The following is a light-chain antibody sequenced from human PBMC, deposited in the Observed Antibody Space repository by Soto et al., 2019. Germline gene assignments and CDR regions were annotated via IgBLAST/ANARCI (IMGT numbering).Light chain of an antibody. V-gene: IGKV3-15*01. J-gene: IGKJ2*01. CDR2: GVS. CDR1: QDLHID. Sequence: ETLMTQSPATLSVSPGETVTLSCRSSQDLHIDLAWYHQKPGRAPTLLIYGVSARAPGVPARFSGAGSGTEFTLTIRSLQSADFGVYYCQQYATWPRTFGQGTKVAIQ. CDR3: QQYATWPRT.